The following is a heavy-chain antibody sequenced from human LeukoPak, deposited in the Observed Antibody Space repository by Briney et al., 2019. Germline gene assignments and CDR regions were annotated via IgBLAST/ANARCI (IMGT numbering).Heavy chain of an antibody. CDR3: AREYYYDNTNAFDI. CDR1: GFTFSSYW. Sequence: PGGSLRLSCAASGFTFSSYWMSWVRQAPGKGLEWVANIKQDGSEKYYVDSVKGRFTISRDNAKNSLYLQMNSLRAEDTAVYYCAREYYYDNTNAFDIWGQGTVVTVSS. J-gene: IGHJ3*02. CDR2: IKQDGSEK. D-gene: IGHD3-22*01. V-gene: IGHV3-7*01.